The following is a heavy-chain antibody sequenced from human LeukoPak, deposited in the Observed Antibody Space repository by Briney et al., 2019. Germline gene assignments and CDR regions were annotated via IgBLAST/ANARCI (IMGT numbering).Heavy chain of an antibody. CDR2: IYYSGST. Sequence: SETLSLTCAVSGGSISSYYLSWIRQPPGKGLEWIWYIYYSGSTNYNPSLKSRVTISVDTSKDQFSLKLSYLTAADTAVYYCARQQTTETNWFDPWGQGTLVTVSS. CDR1: GGSISSYY. J-gene: IGHJ5*02. CDR3: ARQQTTETNWFDP. V-gene: IGHV4-59*08. D-gene: IGHD4-17*01.